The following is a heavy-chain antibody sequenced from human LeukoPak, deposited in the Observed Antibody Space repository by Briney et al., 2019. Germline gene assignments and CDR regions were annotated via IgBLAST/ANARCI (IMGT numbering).Heavy chain of an antibody. Sequence: SETLSLTCNVSGGSISSRSFYWGWIRQPPGKGLEWIGSIYHSGSTYYNPSLKSRVTISVDTSKNQFSLKLSSVTAADTAVYYCASRTRGPGWFEDYWGQGTLVTVSS. CDR3: ASRTRGPGWFEDY. J-gene: IGHJ4*02. CDR1: GGSISSRSFY. D-gene: IGHD3-10*01. V-gene: IGHV4-39*07. CDR2: IYHSGST.